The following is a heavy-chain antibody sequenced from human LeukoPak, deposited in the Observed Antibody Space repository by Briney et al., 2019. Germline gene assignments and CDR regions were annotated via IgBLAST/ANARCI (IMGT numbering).Heavy chain of an antibody. CDR2: IKSKTDGGTT. Sequence: GGSLRLSCAASGFTFSNAWMSWVRQAPGKGLEWVGRIKSKTDGGTTDYAAPVKGRFTISRDDSKNTLYLQMNSLRAEDTAVYYCARDSTRITGTKGYFDYWGQGTLVTVSS. D-gene: IGHD1-7*01. V-gene: IGHV3-15*01. J-gene: IGHJ4*02. CDR3: ARDSTRITGTKGYFDY. CDR1: GFTFSNAW.